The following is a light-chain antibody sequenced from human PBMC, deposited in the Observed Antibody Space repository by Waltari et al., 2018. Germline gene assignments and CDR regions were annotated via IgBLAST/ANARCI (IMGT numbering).Light chain of an antibody. V-gene: IGKV3-20*01. CDR1: QSIGTY. Sequence: EMVLTQSPGTLSLSPGERATLSGRASQSIGTYIAWYQQKPGQPPRLLIYGTSRRATGIPDRFSGSGSGTDFSLTISRLEPEDFAVYHCQHYVRLPATFGQGTKVEIK. J-gene: IGKJ1*01. CDR3: QHYVRLPAT. CDR2: GTS.